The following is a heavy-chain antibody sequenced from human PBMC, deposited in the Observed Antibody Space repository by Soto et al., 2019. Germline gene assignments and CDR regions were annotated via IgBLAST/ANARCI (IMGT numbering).Heavy chain of an antibody. V-gene: IGHV1-8*01. Sequence: ASVKVSCKASGYTFTSYDINWVRQATGQGLEWMGWMNANSGNTGYAQKFQGRVTLTRNTSISTAYMELSSLGSEDTAVYYGASLRPRHSSSEPNGAFDIWGQGTMVTVSS. CDR2: MNANSGNT. J-gene: IGHJ3*02. CDR3: ASLRPRHSSSEPNGAFDI. D-gene: IGHD6-6*01. CDR1: GYTFTSYD.